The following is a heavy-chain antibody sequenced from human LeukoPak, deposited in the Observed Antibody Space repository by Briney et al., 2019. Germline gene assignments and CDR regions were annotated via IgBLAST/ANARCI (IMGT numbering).Heavy chain of an antibody. CDR2: INPSGGST. V-gene: IGHV1-46*01. CDR3: ARDLAAEGVPAATRAYYYYGMDV. Sequence: ASVKVSCKASGYTFTSYYMHWVRQAPGQGLEWMGIINPSGGSTSCAQKFQGRVTMTRDTSTSTVYMELSSLRSEDTAVYYCARDLAAEGVPAATRAYYYYGMDVWGQGTTVTVSS. D-gene: IGHD2-2*01. CDR1: GYTFTSYY. J-gene: IGHJ6*02.